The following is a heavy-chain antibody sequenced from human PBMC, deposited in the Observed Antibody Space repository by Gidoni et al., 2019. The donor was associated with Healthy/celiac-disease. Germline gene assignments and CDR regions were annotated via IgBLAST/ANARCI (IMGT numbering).Heavy chain of an antibody. V-gene: IGHV3-21*01. CDR2: ISSSSRYR. D-gene: IGHD3-22*01. CDR3: ARDSGLRYYDRSGDWYFDL. J-gene: IGHJ2*01. CDR1: GFTFSSYS. Sequence: EVQLVESGGGLVQPGGSLRLYCAASGFTFSSYSMNWVRQAPGKGLEWVSSISSSSRYRYYADSVKGRFTISRDNAKNSLYLQENSMRAEDTAVYYWARDSGLRYYDRSGDWYFDLWGRGTLVTVSS.